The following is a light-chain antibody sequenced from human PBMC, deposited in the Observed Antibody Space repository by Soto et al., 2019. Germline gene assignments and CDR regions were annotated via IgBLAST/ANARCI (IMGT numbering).Light chain of an antibody. CDR3: QQTYSFPHT. J-gene: IGKJ2*01. Sequence: DVQMTQTPSSVSASVGDRVTITCRASERIGSWLAWYQQNPGKAPKLLIYGASNLQDEVPSRFSGSGSETDFALTISSLQPEDFATYYCQQTYSFPHTFGQGTKVEIK. CDR1: ERIGSW. V-gene: IGKV1-12*01. CDR2: GAS.